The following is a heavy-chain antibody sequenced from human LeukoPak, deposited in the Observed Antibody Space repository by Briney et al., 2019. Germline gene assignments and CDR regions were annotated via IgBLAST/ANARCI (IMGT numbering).Heavy chain of an antibody. V-gene: IGHV3-23*01. J-gene: IGHJ4*02. CDR3: ALRPPIVATISEVDY. CDR2: ISGSGGST. D-gene: IGHD5-12*01. Sequence: GGSLRLSCAAPGFTFSSYAMSWVRQAPGKGLEWVSAISGSGGSTYYADSVKGRFTISRDNSKNTLYLQMNSLRAEDTAVYYCALRPPIVATISEVDYWGQGTLVTVSS. CDR1: GFTFSSYA.